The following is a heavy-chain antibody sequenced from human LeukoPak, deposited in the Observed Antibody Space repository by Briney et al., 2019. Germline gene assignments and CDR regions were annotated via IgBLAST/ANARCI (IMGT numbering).Heavy chain of an antibody. CDR3: ARAASYNLDY. Sequence: SETPSLTCAVSGGSITNNWYSWVRQPPGKGLEWIGEIFHRGSTNYNPSLKSRVTISVDKSKNQFSLKLTSVTAADTAVYYCARAASYNLDYWGQGTLVTVSS. V-gene: IGHV4-4*02. D-gene: IGHD2-21*01. CDR2: IFHRGST. CDR1: GGSITNNW. J-gene: IGHJ4*02.